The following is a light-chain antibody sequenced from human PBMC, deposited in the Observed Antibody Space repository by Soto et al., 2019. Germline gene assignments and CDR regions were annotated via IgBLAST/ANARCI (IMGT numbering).Light chain of an antibody. J-gene: IGKJ3*01. CDR1: QSLNSW. V-gene: IGKV1-5*03. CDR3: QQYNTYPRT. Sequence: DMQMTQSPSTLSASVGDRVTITCRASQSLNSWLAWYQQKPGKAPNLLIYKASSLESGVPSRFSGSGSGTVFALTISSLQPDDFATYYCQQYNTYPRTFGPGTKVDI. CDR2: KAS.